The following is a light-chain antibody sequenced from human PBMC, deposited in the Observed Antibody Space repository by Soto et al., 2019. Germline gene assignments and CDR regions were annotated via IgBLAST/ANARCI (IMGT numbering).Light chain of an antibody. V-gene: IGKV2-28*01. Sequence: DIVMTQSPLSLPVTPGESVSISCRSSQSLLHSAGYNFVDWYLQKPGQSPQILIYLGSNRASGVPDRFSGSGSGTDFTLKISRVEAEDAGVYYCMQGQPTPGYSFGPGTKVEIK. CDR2: LGS. J-gene: IGKJ3*01. CDR3: MQGQPTPGYS. CDR1: QSLLHSAGYNF.